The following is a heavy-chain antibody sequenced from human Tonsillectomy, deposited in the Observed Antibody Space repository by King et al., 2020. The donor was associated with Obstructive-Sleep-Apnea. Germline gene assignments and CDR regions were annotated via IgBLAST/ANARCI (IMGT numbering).Heavy chain of an antibody. V-gene: IGHV1-8*01. D-gene: IGHD1-14*01. CDR1: GYTFTSFD. Sequence: VQLVESGAEVKKPGASVKVSCKASGYTFTSFDIIWVRQATGQGLEWMGWMNPNSGNTCYAQKFQVRVIMNRDTSINTAYMELSSLRSEDTAIYYCARGSRTFDIWGQGTVVTVSS. CDR3: ARGSRTFDI. J-gene: IGHJ3*02. CDR2: MNPNSGNT.